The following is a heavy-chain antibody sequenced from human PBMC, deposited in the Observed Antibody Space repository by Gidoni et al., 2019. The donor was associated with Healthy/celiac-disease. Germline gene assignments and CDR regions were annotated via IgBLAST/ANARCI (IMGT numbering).Heavy chain of an antibody. D-gene: IGHD3-10*01. CDR2: MNHSGST. CDR1: GGSFSGYY. V-gene: IGHV4-34*01. Sequence: QVQLQQCGAGLLKPSETLSLTCAVYGGSFSGYYWSWIRQPPGKGLEWIGEMNHSGSTNYNPSLKSRVTISVETSKNQLSLKLSSVTAAETAVYYCARDPLHYYGSGSQGDYWGQGTLVTVSS. J-gene: IGHJ4*02. CDR3: ARDPLHYYGSGSQGDY.